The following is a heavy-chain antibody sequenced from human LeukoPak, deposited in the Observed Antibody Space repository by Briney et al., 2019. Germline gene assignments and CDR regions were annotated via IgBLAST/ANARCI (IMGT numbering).Heavy chain of an antibody. CDR1: GGSISSGGYY. CDR3: ARRTNRRGGYYFGGGRGAFDI. D-gene: IGHD3-22*01. J-gene: IGHJ3*02. V-gene: IGHV4-31*03. CDR2: IYYSGST. Sequence: SQTLSLTCTVSGGSISSGGYYWSWIRQHPGKGLEWIGYIYYSGSTYYNPSLKSRVTISVDTSKNQFSLKLSSVTAADTAVYYCARRTNRRGGYYFGGGRGAFDIWGQGTMVTVSS.